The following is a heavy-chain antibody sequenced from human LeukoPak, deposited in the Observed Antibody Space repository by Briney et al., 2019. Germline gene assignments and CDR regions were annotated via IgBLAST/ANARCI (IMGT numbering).Heavy chain of an antibody. V-gene: IGHV3-48*03. CDR3: ARKYRNYYGMDV. CDR2: ISSSGSTI. J-gene: IGHJ6*02. D-gene: IGHD6-6*01. CDR1: GFTFSSYE. Sequence: GGSLRLSCAASGFTFSSYEMNWVRQAPGKGLEWVSYISSSGSTIYYADSVKGRFNISRDNAKNSLYLQMNSLRAEDTAVYYCARKYRNYYGMDVWGQGTTVTVSS.